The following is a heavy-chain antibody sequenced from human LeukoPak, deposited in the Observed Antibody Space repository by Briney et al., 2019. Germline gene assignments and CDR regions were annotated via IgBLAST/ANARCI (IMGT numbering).Heavy chain of an antibody. V-gene: IGHV3-30*02. Sequence: PGGSLRLSCAASGFTFTGYGMHWVRQAPGKGLEWVTFIRYDGTKKYYADSVKGRFIVSRDNSNNTVYLQMNSLRAEDTALYYCARKLTEGWCFDFWGQGTLVTVSS. CDR3: ARKLTEGWCFDF. CDR2: IRYDGTKK. J-gene: IGHJ4*02. D-gene: IGHD6-19*01. CDR1: GFTFTGYG.